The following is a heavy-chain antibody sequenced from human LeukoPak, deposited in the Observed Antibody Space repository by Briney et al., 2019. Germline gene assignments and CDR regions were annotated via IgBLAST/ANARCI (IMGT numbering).Heavy chain of an antibody. CDR1: GGSISTSNW. Sequence: SETLSLTCTVSGGSISTSNWWNWVRQPPGKGLQWIGEIYHSGSTNYNPSLKSRVTISVDTSKNQFSLKLSSVTAADTAVYYCAREGPTAVTTYGFDPWGQGTLVTVSS. CDR3: AREGPTAVTTYGFDP. V-gene: IGHV4-4*02. J-gene: IGHJ5*02. D-gene: IGHD4-17*01. CDR2: IYHSGST.